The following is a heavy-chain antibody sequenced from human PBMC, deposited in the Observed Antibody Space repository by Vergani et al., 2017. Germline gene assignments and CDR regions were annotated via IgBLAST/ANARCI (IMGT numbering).Heavy chain of an antibody. D-gene: IGHD3-9*01. Sequence: QVQLVQSGAEVKKPGASVKVSCKASGYTFTSYGISWVRQAPGQGLEWMGWISAYNGNTNYAQKLQGRVTITRDTSASTAYMELSSLRSEDTAVYYCARDRPTRYFDWLLQLGDYWGQGTLVTVSS. CDR2: ISAYNGNT. CDR3: ARDRPTRYFDWLLQLGDY. CDR1: GYTFTSYG. V-gene: IGHV1-18*01. J-gene: IGHJ4*02.